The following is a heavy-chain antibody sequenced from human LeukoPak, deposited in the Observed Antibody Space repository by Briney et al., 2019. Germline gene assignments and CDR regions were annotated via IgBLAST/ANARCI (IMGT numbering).Heavy chain of an antibody. CDR1: GFTFSSYW. CDR2: INTNGSPT. CDR3: SQGLLS. V-gene: IGHV3-74*01. Sequence: WGSLRLSCAASGFTFSSYWMHWVRQAPGKGLVWVARINTNGSPTQYADSVQGRCTISRDNSKNTLSLQLNSLRPDDTAVFYCSQGLLSWGQGTLLTV. J-gene: IGHJ5*02.